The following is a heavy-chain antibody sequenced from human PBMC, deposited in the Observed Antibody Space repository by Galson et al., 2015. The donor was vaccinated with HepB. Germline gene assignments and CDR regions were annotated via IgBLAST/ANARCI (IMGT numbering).Heavy chain of an antibody. CDR3: ARSMVAAGSPFEFDQ. CDR1: GITFSSYD. J-gene: IGHJ4*02. Sequence: SLRLSCAASGITFSSYDMHWVRQATGKGLEWVSAIGSSGDTYYAGSVRGRFTISRENAKKSLFLQMTGLRVGDTAVYFCARSMVAAGSPFEFDQWGQGTLVTVSS. V-gene: IGHV3-13*01. D-gene: IGHD6-13*01. CDR2: IGSSGDT.